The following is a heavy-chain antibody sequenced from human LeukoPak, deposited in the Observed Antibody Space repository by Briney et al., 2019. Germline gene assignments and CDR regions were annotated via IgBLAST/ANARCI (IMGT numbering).Heavy chain of an antibody. CDR1: GFTFSSYG. Sequence: GGSLRLSCAASGFTFSSYGMHWVRQAPGKGLEWVSSISSSSSYIYYADSVKGRFTISRDNAKNSLYLQMNSLRAEDTAVYYCARATTVTTITINYFDYWGQGTLVTVSS. V-gene: IGHV3-21*01. CDR3: ARATTVTTITINYFDY. J-gene: IGHJ4*02. D-gene: IGHD4-17*01. CDR2: ISSSSSYI.